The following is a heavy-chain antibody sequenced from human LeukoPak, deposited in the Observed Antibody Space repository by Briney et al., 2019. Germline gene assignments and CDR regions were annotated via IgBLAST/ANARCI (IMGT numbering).Heavy chain of an antibody. CDR2: IYYRGST. V-gene: IGHV4-39*01. CDR1: GGSISSYY. CDR3: ARRGHYYDTSGYYYFDY. D-gene: IGHD3-22*01. J-gene: IGHJ4*02. Sequence: PSETLSLTCTVSGGSISSYYWGWIRQPPGKGLEWIGSIYYRGSTNDNPSLKSRVTISVGTSKSQFSLKLTSVTAADTAVYYCARRGHYYDTSGYYYFDYWGQGTLVTVSS.